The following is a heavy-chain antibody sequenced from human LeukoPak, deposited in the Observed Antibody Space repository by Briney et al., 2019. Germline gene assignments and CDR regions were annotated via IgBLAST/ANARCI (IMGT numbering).Heavy chain of an antibody. D-gene: IGHD3-22*01. Sequence: SETLSLTCTVSGGSISSGDYHWSWIRQPPGTGLEWIGYIYYSGSTYYNPSLKSRVTISVDTSKNQFSLKLSSVTAADTAVYYCAREYYYDSSGYYLLDYWGQGTLVTVSS. CDR2: IYYSGST. CDR1: GGSISSGDYH. CDR3: AREYYYDSSGYYLLDY. J-gene: IGHJ4*02. V-gene: IGHV4-30-4*01.